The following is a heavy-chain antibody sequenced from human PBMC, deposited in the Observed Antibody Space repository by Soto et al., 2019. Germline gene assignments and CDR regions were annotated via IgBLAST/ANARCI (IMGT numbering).Heavy chain of an antibody. CDR2: ISSSSSYI. D-gene: IGHD4-17*01. Sequence: PGGSLRLSCAASGFAFSNAWMNWVRQAPGKGLEWVSSISSSSSYIYYADSVKGRFTISRDNAKNSLYLQVNSLRAEDTAVYYCARDPDYGYDYWGQGTLVTVSS. J-gene: IGHJ4*02. CDR3: ARDPDYGYDY. CDR1: GFAFSNAW. V-gene: IGHV3-21*01.